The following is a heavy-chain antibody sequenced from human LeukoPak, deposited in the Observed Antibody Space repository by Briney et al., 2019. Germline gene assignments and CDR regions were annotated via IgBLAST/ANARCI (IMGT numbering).Heavy chain of an antibody. Sequence: GGSLRLSCAASGFTFSSYAMHWVRQAPGKGLEWVAVISYDGSNKYYADSVKGRFTISRDNSKNTLYLQMNSLRAEDTAVYYCARDANDFIVVVTALDYWGQGTLVTVSS. CDR1: GFTFSSYA. CDR3: ARDANDFIVVVTALDY. D-gene: IGHD2-21*02. J-gene: IGHJ4*02. CDR2: ISYDGSNK. V-gene: IGHV3-30*04.